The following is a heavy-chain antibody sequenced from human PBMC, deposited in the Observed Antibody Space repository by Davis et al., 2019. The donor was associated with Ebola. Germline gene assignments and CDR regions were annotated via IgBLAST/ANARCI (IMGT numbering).Heavy chain of an antibody. D-gene: IGHD3-3*01. J-gene: IGHJ6*02. CDR2: INPNSGGT. CDR1: GYTFTGYY. CDR3: ARAYPLVDTIFGVVTTRYGMDV. V-gene: IGHV1-2*04. Sequence: AASVKVSCKASGYTFTGYYMHWVRQAPGQGLEWMGWINPNSGGTNYAQKFQGWVTMTRDTSISTAYMELSRLRSDDTAVYYCARAYPLVDTIFGVVTTRYGMDVWGQGTTVTVSS.